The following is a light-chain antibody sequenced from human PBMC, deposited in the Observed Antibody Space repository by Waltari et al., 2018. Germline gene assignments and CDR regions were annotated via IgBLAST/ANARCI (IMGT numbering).Light chain of an antibody. V-gene: IGLV2-11*01. J-gene: IGLJ3*02. CDR2: EVT. Sequence: QSALTQPRSVSGSPGQSVTISCAGTGSDVGDLNSVSWYQQPPGKAPKLVIFEVTKRPSVVPDRFSGSKSCTSASLTVSGLQAEDEADYYCCSYAGIWVFGGGTKLTVL. CDR1: GSDVGDLNS. CDR3: CSYAGIWV.